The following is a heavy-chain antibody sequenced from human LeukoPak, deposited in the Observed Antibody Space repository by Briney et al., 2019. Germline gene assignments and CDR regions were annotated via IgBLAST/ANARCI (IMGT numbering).Heavy chain of an antibody. V-gene: IGHV4-61*08. J-gene: IGHJ6*03. CDR2: IYYSGST. D-gene: IGHD5-12*01. CDR3: ARMPRGLGYPRYYMDV. Sequence: PSQTLSLTCTVSGGSISSGGYYWSWIRQPPGKGLEWIGYIYYSGSTNYNPSLKSRVTISVDTSKNQFSLKLSSVTAADTAVYYCARMPRGLGYPRYYMDVWGKGTTVTVSS. CDR1: GGSISSGGYY.